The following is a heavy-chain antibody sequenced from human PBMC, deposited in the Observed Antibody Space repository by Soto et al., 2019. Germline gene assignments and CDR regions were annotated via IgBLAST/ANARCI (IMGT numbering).Heavy chain of an antibody. CDR2: IYYSGST. D-gene: IGHD4-4*01. CDR3: ARGESTFDY. Sequence: PSETLSLTCTVSGGSISSSSYYWGWIRQPPGKGLEWIGSIYYSGSTYYNPSLKSRVTISVDTSKNQFSLKLSSVTAADTAGYYCARGESTFDYWGQGPLVTVSS. J-gene: IGHJ4*02. V-gene: IGHV4-39*01. CDR1: GGSISSSSYY.